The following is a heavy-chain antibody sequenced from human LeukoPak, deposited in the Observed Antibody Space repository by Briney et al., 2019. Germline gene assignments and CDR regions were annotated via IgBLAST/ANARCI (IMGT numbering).Heavy chain of an antibody. CDR1: GFTFSSNW. J-gene: IGHJ4*02. V-gene: IGHV3-7*01. D-gene: IGHD6-13*01. Sequence: SGGSLRLSCATSGFTFSSNWMSWVRHVPGRGLDWVANIKPDGSAEYYAASVKGRLPGSRDNAKNSLYLQMNSLRVEDTAVYYCARANNSSWHNWGQGTLVTVSS. CDR2: IKPDGSAE. CDR3: ARANNSSWHN.